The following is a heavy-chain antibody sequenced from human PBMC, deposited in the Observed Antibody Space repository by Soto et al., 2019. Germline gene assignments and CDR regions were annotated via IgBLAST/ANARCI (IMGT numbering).Heavy chain of an antibody. Sequence: QVQLVESGGGVVQPGRSLRLSCAASGFTFSSYAMHWVRQAPGKGLEWVAVISYDGSNKYYADSVKGRFTISRDNSKNPLYRQMNSLRAEDTAVYYCARIPRGIAVAGPFDYWGQGTLVTVSS. CDR2: ISYDGSNK. CDR1: GFTFSSYA. D-gene: IGHD6-19*01. J-gene: IGHJ4*02. V-gene: IGHV3-30-3*01. CDR3: ARIPRGIAVAGPFDY.